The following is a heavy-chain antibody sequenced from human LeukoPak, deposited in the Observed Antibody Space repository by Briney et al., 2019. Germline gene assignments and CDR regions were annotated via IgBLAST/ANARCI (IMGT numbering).Heavy chain of an antibody. J-gene: IGHJ4*02. Sequence: PSETLSLTCTVSGYSISSGYYWSWIRQPPGKGLEWIGYIYYSGSTNYNPSLKSRVTISVDTSKNQFSLKLSSVTAADTAVYYCARGHIAVAGTGFGDYWGQGTLVTVSS. CDR2: IYYSGST. CDR1: GYSISSGYY. D-gene: IGHD6-19*01. CDR3: ARGHIAVAGTGFGDY. V-gene: IGHV4-38-2*02.